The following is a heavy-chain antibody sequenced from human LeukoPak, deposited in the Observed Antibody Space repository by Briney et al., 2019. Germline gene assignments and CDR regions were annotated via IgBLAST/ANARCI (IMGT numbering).Heavy chain of an antibody. V-gene: IGHV3-30*02. CDR1: GFTFSTYT. CDR3: AKDLGGRGVTTPYFDS. CDR2: IRYDGSNT. D-gene: IGHD4-11*01. J-gene: IGHJ4*02. Sequence: GGSLRLSCAASGFTFSTYTMHWVRQAPGKGLGWVAFIRYDGSNTYYADSVTGRFTISRDNSKNTPYLQMNSLRAEDTAVYYCAKDLGGRGVTTPYFDSWGQGTLVTVSS.